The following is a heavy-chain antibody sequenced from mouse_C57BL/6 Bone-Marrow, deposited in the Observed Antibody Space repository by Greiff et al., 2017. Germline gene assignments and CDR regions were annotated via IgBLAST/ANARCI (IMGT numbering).Heavy chain of an antibody. CDR3: ARCITTVVARDFDY. D-gene: IGHD1-1*01. CDR2: IDPSDSYP. CDR1: GYTFTSYW. V-gene: IGHV1-59*01. J-gene: IGHJ2*01. Sequence: QVQLQQPGAELVRPGTSVKLSCKASGYTFTSYWMHWVKQRPGQGLEWIGVIDPSDSYPNYNQKFKGKATLTVDTSSSTTYMQLSSLTTEDSAVYYWARCITTVVARDFDYWGQGTTLTVSS.